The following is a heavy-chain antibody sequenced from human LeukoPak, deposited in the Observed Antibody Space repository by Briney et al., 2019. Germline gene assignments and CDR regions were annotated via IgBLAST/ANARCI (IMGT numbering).Heavy chain of an antibody. D-gene: IGHD3-22*01. V-gene: IGHV4-34*01. Sequence: PSETLSLTCAVYGGSFSGYYWSWIRQPPGKGLEWIGEINHSGSTNYNPSLKSRVTISVDTSKNQFSLKLSSVTAADTAVYYCASHYYYDSNFDYWGQGTLVTVSS. CDR1: GGSFSGYY. CDR2: INHSGST. J-gene: IGHJ4*02. CDR3: ASHYYYDSNFDY.